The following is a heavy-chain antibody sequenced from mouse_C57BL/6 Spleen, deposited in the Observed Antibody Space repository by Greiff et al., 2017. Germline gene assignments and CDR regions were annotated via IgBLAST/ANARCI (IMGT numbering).Heavy chain of an antibody. V-gene: IGHV1-52*01. CDR1: GYTFTSYW. J-gene: IGHJ1*03. D-gene: IGHD3-3*01. CDR3: AKGDEYWYFDV. CDR2: IDPSDSET. Sequence: QVQLQQPGAELVRPGSSVKLSCKASGYTFTSYWMHWVKQRPIQGLEWIGNIDPSDSETHYNQKFKDKATLTVDKSSSTAYMQLSSLTSEDSAVYYCAKGDEYWYFDVWGTGTTVTVSS.